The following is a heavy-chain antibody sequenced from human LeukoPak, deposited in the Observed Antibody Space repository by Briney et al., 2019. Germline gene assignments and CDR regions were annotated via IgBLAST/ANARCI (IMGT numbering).Heavy chain of an antibody. V-gene: IGHV1-18*01. Sequence: ASVKVSCKASGYTFTSYGISWVRQAPGQGLEWMRWISAYNGNTNYAQKLQGRVTMTTDTSTSTAYMELRSLRSDDTAVYYCARESGYYDSSGYLDYWGQGTLVTVSS. CDR3: ARESGYYDSSGYLDY. D-gene: IGHD3-22*01. CDR2: ISAYNGNT. CDR1: GYTFTSYG. J-gene: IGHJ4*02.